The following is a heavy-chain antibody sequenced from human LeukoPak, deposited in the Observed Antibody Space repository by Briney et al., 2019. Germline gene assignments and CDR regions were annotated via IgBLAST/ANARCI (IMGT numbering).Heavy chain of an antibody. D-gene: IGHD2-15*01. CDR1: GGSFSGYY. CDR3: ARGPDCSGGSCTHRPIDY. J-gene: IGHJ4*02. CDR2: INHSGST. Sequence: SETLSLTCAVYGGSFSGYYWSWIRQPPGKGLEWIGEINHSGSTNSNPSLKSRVTISIDTSKIQFSLKLSSVTAADTAVYYCARGPDCSGGSCTHRPIDYWDQGTLVTVSS. V-gene: IGHV4-34*01.